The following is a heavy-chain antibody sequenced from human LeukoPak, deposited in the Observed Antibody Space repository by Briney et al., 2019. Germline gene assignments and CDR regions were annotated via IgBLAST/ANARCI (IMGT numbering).Heavy chain of an antibody. J-gene: IGHJ4*02. CDR2: ISSDGSTK. Sequence: PGGSLRLSCAASGFTFSSYGMHWVRQAPGKGLEWVAVISSDGSTKYYADSVKGRFTISRDNSKNTLYLQMNSLRAEDTAVFYCARDPQDSSGYYSGPFDYWGQGTLVTVSS. CDR1: GFTFSSYG. D-gene: IGHD3-22*01. V-gene: IGHV3-30*03. CDR3: ARDPQDSSGYYSGPFDY.